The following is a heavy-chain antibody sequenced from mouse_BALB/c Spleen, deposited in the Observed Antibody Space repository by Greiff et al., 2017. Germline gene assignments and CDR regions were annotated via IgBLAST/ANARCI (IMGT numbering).Heavy chain of an antibody. J-gene: IGHJ4*01. CDR2: IRNKANGYTT. Sequence: EVMLVESGGGLVQPGGSLRLSCATSGFTFTDYYMSWVRQPPGKALEWLGFIRNKANGYTTEYSASVKGRFTISRDNSQSILYLQMNTLRAEDSATYYCAREREYGNYGAMDYWGQGTSVTVSS. D-gene: IGHD2-10*02. CDR3: AREREYGNYGAMDY. V-gene: IGHV7-3*02. CDR1: GFTFTDYY.